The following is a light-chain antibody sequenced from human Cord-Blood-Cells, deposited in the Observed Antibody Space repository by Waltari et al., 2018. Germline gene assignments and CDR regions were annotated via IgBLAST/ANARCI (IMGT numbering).Light chain of an antibody. Sequence: QSVLPQPPSASGTPGQRVTISCSGSSSNIGRNYVYWYQQLPGTATKLLIYRNNQRPSWVPDRSSGSKSGTSASLAISGLRSEDEADYYCAAWDDSLSCWVVGGGTKLTVL. V-gene: IGLV1-47*01. J-gene: IGLJ3*02. CDR1: SSNIGRNY. CDR2: RNN. CDR3: AAWDDSLSCWV.